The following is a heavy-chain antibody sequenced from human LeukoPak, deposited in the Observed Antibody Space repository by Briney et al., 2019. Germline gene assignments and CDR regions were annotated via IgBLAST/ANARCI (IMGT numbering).Heavy chain of an antibody. CDR1: GGSSSGYY. D-gene: IGHD5-18*01. CDR2: INHSRST. Sequence: SETLSLTCVLYGGSSSGYYWSWIRQPPGKGLEWIGEINHSRSTNYNPSLKSRVTISVDTSKNQFSLKLSSVSAADTAVYYCARPAAMVFFDYWGQGTLVTVSS. CDR3: ARPAAMVFFDY. J-gene: IGHJ4*02. V-gene: IGHV4-34*01.